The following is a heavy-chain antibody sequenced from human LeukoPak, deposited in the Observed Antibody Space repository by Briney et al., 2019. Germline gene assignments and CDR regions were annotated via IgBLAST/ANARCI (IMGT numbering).Heavy chain of an antibody. V-gene: IGHV3-30*03. CDR1: GFTFSSYG. CDR3: ATEDSSSWAAFDY. Sequence: GRSLRLSCAASGFTFSSYGVHWVRQAPDKGLEWVAIITYDGSNKYYADSVKGRFTISRDNSKNTLYLQMNSLRAEDTAVYYCATEDSSSWAAFDYWGQGTLVTVSS. J-gene: IGHJ4*02. CDR2: ITYDGSNK. D-gene: IGHD6-13*01.